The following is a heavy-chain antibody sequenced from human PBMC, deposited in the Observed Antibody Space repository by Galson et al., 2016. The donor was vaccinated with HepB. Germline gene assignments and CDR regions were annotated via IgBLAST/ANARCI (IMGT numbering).Heavy chain of an antibody. CDR2: IWYDGSNK. V-gene: IGHV3-33*01. CDR3: ARVGVPAAMGFRVNYFDY. J-gene: IGHJ4*02. D-gene: IGHD2-2*01. CDR1: GFTFSSYG. Sequence: LRLSCAASGFTFSSYGMHWVRQAPGKGLEWVAVIWYDGSNKYYADSVKGRFTISRDNSKNTLYLQMNSLRAEDTAVYYCARVGVPAAMGFRVNYFDYWGQGTLVTVSS.